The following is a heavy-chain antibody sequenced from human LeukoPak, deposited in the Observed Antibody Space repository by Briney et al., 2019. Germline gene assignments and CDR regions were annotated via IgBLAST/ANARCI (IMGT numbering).Heavy chain of an antibody. D-gene: IGHD1-14*01. CDR3: ARHPNNGAFDI. V-gene: IGHV5-51*01. CDR1: GYSFTSYW. CDR2: IYPGDSDT. Sequence: GESLKISCKGSGYSFTSYWIGWVRQMPGTGLEWMGIIYPGDSDTRYSPSFHSQVTISADKSISTAYLQWSSLKASDTAMYYCARHPNNGAFDIWGQGTMVTVSS. J-gene: IGHJ3*02.